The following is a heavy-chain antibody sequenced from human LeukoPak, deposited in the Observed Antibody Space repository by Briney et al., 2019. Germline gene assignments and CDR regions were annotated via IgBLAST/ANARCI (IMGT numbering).Heavy chain of an antibody. Sequence: EGSLRLSCAASGFTFSNYGIHWVRQAPGKGLEWVAVISNDGSTKYYADSVKGRFTISRDNSENTLYLQMNSLRAEDTAVYYCAKETGRWELEWGQGTLVTVSS. D-gene: IGHD1-26*01. V-gene: IGHV3-30*18. J-gene: IGHJ4*02. CDR1: GFTFSNYG. CDR2: ISNDGSTK. CDR3: AKETGRWELE.